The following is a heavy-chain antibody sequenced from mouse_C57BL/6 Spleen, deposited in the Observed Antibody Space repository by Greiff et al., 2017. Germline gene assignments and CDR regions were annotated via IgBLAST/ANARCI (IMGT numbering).Heavy chain of an antibody. CDR2: ISSGGSYT. J-gene: IGHJ2*01. CDR1: GFTFSSYG. V-gene: IGHV5-6*01. Sequence: EVQLQESGGDLVKPGGSLKLSCAASGFTFSSYGMSWVRQTPDKRLEWVATISSGGSYTYYPDSVKGRFTISRDNAKNTLYLQMSSLKSEDTAMYYCARRPGGLDYCDYWGQGTTLTVSS. D-gene: IGHD3-3*01. CDR3: ARRPGGLDYCDY.